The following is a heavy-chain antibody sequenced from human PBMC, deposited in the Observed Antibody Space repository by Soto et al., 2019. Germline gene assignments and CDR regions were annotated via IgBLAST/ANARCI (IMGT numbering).Heavy chain of an antibody. D-gene: IGHD2-2*01. CDR1: GGTFSSHS. CDR2: IIPIFGTE. V-gene: IGHV1-69*01. CDR3: STSVYCSTTRCYYSYGLDV. J-gene: IGHJ6*02. Sequence: QVQLVQSGAEVKKPGSSVKVSCKVSGGTFSSHSINWVRQAPGQGPEWMGGIIPIFGTENYAQKFQGRVTITADESTSTAYMELSSLTSDDTALYYCSTSVYCSTTRCYYSYGLDVWGQGTTVIVSS.